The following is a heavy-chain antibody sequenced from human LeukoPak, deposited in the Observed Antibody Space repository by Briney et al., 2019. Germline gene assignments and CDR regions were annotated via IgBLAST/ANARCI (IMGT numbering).Heavy chain of an antibody. CDR3: ARVVPPTDYGSGSYFWDPYYFDY. V-gene: IGHV3-23*01. J-gene: IGHJ4*02. CDR2: ISGSGGST. CDR1: GFTFRRYG. Sequence: PGGSLRLSCAASGFTFRRYGMSWVRRAPGKGLEWVAAISGSGGSTYYADSVKGRFTISRDNSKNTLYLQMNSLRAEDTAVYYCARVVPPTDYGSGSYFWDPYYFDYWGQGTLVTVSS. D-gene: IGHD3-10*01.